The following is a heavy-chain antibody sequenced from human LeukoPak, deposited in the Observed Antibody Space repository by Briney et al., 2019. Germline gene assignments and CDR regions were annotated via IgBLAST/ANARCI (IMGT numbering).Heavy chain of an antibody. J-gene: IGHJ3*02. D-gene: IGHD3-10*01. CDR3: ARSFLWFGELFAAFDI. Sequence: SVKVSCKAPGGTFSSYAISWVRQAPGQGLEWMGGIIPIFGTANYAQKFQGRVTITADESTSTAYMELSSLRSEDTAVYYCARSFLWFGELFAAFDIWGQGTMVTVSS. CDR1: GGTFSSYA. V-gene: IGHV1-69*13. CDR2: IIPIFGTA.